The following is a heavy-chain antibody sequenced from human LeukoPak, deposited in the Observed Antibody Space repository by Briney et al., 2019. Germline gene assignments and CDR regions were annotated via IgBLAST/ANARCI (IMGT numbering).Heavy chain of an antibody. CDR2: IYYSGST. D-gene: IGHD3-22*01. J-gene: IGHJ4*02. Sequence: SETLSLXCTVSGGSNSSYYWSWIRQPPGKGLEWIGYIYYSGSTNYNPSLKSRVTISVDTSKNQFSLKLSSVTAADTAVYYCARGGDDSSGYSDFDYWGQGTLVTVSS. CDR3: ARGGDDSSGYSDFDY. CDR1: GGSNSSYY. V-gene: IGHV4-59*01.